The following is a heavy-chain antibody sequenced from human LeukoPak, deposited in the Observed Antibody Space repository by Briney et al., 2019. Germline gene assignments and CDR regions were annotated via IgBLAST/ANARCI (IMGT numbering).Heavy chain of an antibody. CDR3: ARVVPAVPIYYYYYMDV. J-gene: IGHJ6*03. CDR1: GGSISSGSYY. CDR2: IYTSGST. Sequence: SQTLSLTCTVSGGSISSGSYYWSWIRQPAGKGLEWIGRIYTSGSTNYNPSLKSRVTISVDTSKNQFSLKLSSVTAADTAVYYCARVVPAVPIYYYYYMDVWGKGTTVTVSS. V-gene: IGHV4-61*02. D-gene: IGHD2-2*01.